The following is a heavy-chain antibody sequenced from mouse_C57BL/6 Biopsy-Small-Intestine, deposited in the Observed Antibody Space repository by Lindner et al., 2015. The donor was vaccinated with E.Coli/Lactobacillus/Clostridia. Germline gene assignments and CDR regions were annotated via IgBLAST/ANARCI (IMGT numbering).Heavy chain of an antibody. CDR2: IDPEDGET. V-gene: IGHV14-2*01. CDR1: GFNIKDYY. D-gene: IGHD1-1*01. CDR3: ASSYYYGSSYYAMDY. Sequence: VQLQESGAELVKPGASVKLSCTASGFNIKDYYMHWVKQRTEQGLEWTGRIDPEDGETKYAPKFQGKATITADTSSNTAYLQLSSLTSEDTAVYYCASSYYYGSSYYAMDYWGQGTSVTVSS. J-gene: IGHJ4*01.